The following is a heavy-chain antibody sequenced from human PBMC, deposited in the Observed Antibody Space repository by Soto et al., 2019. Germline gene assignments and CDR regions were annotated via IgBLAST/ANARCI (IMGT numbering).Heavy chain of an antibody. CDR3: VKGDTAMATPYFDY. J-gene: IGHJ4*02. CDR2: ISSNGGST. D-gene: IGHD5-18*01. Sequence: GGSLRLSCSASGFTFSSYAMHWVRQAPGKGLEYVSAISSNGGSTYYADSVKGRFTISRDNSKNTLYLQMSSLRAEDTAVYYCVKGDTAMATPYFDYWGQGTLVTVSS. CDR1: GFTFSSYA. V-gene: IGHV3-64D*06.